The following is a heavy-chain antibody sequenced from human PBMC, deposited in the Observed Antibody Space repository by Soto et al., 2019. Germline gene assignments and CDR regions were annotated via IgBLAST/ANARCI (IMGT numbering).Heavy chain of an antibody. V-gene: IGHV3-13*01. CDR2: IGTAGDT. J-gene: IGHJ2*01. D-gene: IGHD5-12*01. CDR1: GFTFSSYD. CDR3: ARDSGSRYDQSYWYFDL. Sequence: EVQLVESGGGLVQPGGSLRLSCAASGFTFSSYDMHWVRQTTGKGLEWVSAIGTAGDTYYPGSVKGRFTISRENAKNSLYLQMNSLRAGDTAVYYCARDSGSRYDQSYWYFDLWGRGTLVTVSS.